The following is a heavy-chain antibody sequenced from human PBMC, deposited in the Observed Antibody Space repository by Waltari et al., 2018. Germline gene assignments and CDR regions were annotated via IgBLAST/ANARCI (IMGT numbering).Heavy chain of an antibody. J-gene: IGHJ6*02. CDR1: GYTFTGYY. CDR3: ARDLRPWGDYYYGMDV. Sequence: QVQLVQSGAEVKKPGASVKVSCKASGYTFTGYYMHWVRQAPGQGLEWMGRINPNSGGTNYAQKCQGRVTMTRDTSISTAYMELSRLRSDDTAVYYCARDLRPWGDYYYGMDVWGQGTTVTVSS. V-gene: IGHV1-2*06. D-gene: IGHD1-26*01. CDR2: INPNSGGT.